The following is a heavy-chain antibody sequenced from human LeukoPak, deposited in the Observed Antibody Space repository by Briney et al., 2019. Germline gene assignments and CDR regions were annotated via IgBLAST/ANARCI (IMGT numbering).Heavy chain of an antibody. J-gene: IGHJ4*02. Sequence: PGGSLRLSCAASGFTFSDYYMSWIRQAPGKGLEWVSYISSSSSYTNYADSVKGRFTISRDNAKNSLYLQMNSLRAEDTAVYYCASHYDSGSYYDYWGQGTLVTVSS. CDR3: ASHYDSGSYYDY. V-gene: IGHV3-11*06. CDR2: ISSSSSYT. CDR1: GFTFSDYY. D-gene: IGHD3-10*01.